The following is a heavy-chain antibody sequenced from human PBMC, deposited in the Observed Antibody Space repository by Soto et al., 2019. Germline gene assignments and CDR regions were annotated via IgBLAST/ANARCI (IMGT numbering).Heavy chain of an antibody. CDR3: VRDQDDSSDAFDI. D-gene: IGHD3-3*01. V-gene: IGHV4-39*02. CDR2: IYYSGST. J-gene: IGHJ3*02. Sequence: SETLSLTCTVSGGSISSSSYYWGWIRQPPGKGLEWIGSIYYSGSTYYNPSLKSRVTISVDTSKNQFSLKLSSVTAADTAVYYCVRDQDDSSDAFDIWGQGTMVTVSS. CDR1: GGSISSSSYY.